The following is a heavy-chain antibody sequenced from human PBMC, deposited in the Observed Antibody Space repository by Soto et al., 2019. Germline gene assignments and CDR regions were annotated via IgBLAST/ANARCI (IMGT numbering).Heavy chain of an antibody. J-gene: IGHJ4*02. D-gene: IGHD3-22*01. CDR3: AKDGILDSSGHYYYFDY. Sequence: GGSLRLSCAASGFTFSNYGMHWVRQAPGKGLEWVAVISYDGSNKYYADSVKGRFTISRDNSKNTLYLQMNSLRAEDTAVYYCAKDGILDSSGHYYYFDYWGRGTLVTVS. CDR1: GFTFSNYG. V-gene: IGHV3-30*18. CDR2: ISYDGSNK.